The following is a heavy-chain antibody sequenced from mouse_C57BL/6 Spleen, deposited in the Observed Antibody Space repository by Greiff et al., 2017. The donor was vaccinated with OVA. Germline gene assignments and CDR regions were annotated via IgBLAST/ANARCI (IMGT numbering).Heavy chain of an antibody. CDR2: ISSGGSYT. D-gene: IGHD1-1*01. J-gene: IGHJ4*01. V-gene: IGHV5-6*01. CDR3: ARDGYYGSSYNYAMDY. CDR1: GFTFSSYG. Sequence: EVMLVESGGDLVKPGGSLNLSCAASGFTFSSYGMSWVRQTPDKRLEWVATISSGGSYTYYPDSVKGRFTISRDNAKNTLYLQMSSLKSEDTAMYYCARDGYYGSSYNYAMDYWGQGTSVTVSS.